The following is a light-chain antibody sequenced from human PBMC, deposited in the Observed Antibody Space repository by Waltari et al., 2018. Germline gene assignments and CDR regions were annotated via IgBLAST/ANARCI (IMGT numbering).Light chain of an antibody. V-gene: IGKV1-39*01. CDR3: QQSYSTPRSLS. J-gene: IGKJ4*01. CDR2: AAS. CDR1: QNIGVY. Sequence: DIQMTQSPSSLSASVGDRVTITYRASQNIGVYLNWYQQKPGKAPQLLIYAASSLQSGVPSKFSGSGVGTLFTLTISSLQPEDFATYYCQQSYSTPRSLSFGGGTKVEIK.